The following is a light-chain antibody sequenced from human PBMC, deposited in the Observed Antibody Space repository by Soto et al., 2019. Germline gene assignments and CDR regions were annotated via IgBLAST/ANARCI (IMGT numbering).Light chain of an antibody. CDR2: DVS. CDR3: SSYTSSNTLGV. Sequence: QSALTQPASVSGSPGQSITISCTGTSSDVDTYNYVSWYQQYPGKAPKRMIHDVSNRPSGVSNRFSGSKSGTTASLTISGLQAEDEADYYCSSYTSSNTLGVFGGGTKLTVL. CDR1: SSDVDTYNY. V-gene: IGLV2-14*01. J-gene: IGLJ2*01.